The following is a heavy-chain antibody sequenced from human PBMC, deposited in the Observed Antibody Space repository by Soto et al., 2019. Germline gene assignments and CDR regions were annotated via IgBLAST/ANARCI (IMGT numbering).Heavy chain of an antibody. CDR3: ARGIFTFGGVIPGFDY. D-gene: IGHD3-16*02. CDR1: GGSISSGGYY. Sequence: QVQLQESGPGLVKPSQTLSLTCTVSGGSISSGGYYWSWIRQHPGKGLEWIGYIYYSGSTNYNPSLKSRVTISVDTSKNQFSLKLSSVTAADTAVYYCARGIFTFGGVIPGFDYWGQGTLVTVSS. V-gene: IGHV4-31*03. J-gene: IGHJ4*02. CDR2: IYYSGST.